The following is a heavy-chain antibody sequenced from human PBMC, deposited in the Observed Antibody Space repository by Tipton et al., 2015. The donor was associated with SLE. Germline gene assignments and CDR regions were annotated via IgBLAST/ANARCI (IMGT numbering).Heavy chain of an antibody. Sequence: TLSLTCTVSGGSISSGSYYWSWIRQPAGKGLEWIGRIYTSGSTNYNPSLKSRVTISVDTSKNQFSLKLSSVTAADTAVYYCAGAGAGARDYYYYMDVWGKGTTVTVSS. CDR3: AGAGAGARDYYYYMDV. D-gene: IGHD1-26*01. CDR2: IYTSGST. CDR1: GGSISSGSYY. J-gene: IGHJ6*03. V-gene: IGHV4-61*02.